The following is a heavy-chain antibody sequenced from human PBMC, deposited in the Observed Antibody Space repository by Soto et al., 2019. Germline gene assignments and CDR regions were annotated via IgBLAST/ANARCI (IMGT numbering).Heavy chain of an antibody. V-gene: IGHV4-59*01. Sequence: SETLSLTCAVSGASISPFFWSWIRQPPGKGLEWIGYIYYSGSTNYNPSLKSRVTISVDTSKNQFSLKLSSVTAADTAVYYCARVWGGAFDIWGQGTMVT. D-gene: IGHD3-10*01. J-gene: IGHJ3*02. CDR3: ARVWGGAFDI. CDR1: GASISPFF. CDR2: IYYSGST.